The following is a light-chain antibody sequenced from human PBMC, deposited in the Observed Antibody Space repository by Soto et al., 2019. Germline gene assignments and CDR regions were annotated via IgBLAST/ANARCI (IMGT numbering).Light chain of an antibody. V-gene: IGKV2-28*01. CDR3: MQALQTPLT. Sequence: DLVMTQSPLSLPVTPGEPASISCRSSQSLRHSNGYNYLDWYLQKPGQSPQLLIYLGSNRASGVPDRFSGSGSGTDFTLKISRVEAEDVGVYYCMQALQTPLTFVGGTKVEIK. CDR1: QSLRHSNGYNY. CDR2: LGS. J-gene: IGKJ4*01.